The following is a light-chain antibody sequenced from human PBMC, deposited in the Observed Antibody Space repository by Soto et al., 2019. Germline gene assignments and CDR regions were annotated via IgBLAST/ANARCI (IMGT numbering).Light chain of an antibody. Sequence: QSALTQPASVSGSPGQSITISCTGTSSDVGGYNYVSWYQQHPGKAPKLMIYDVSNRPSGVSNRFSGSKSGNTASLTISGLQPEHGADYYGPSYTSPSPRVFGGGTKVPAL. CDR2: DVS. CDR3: PSYTSPSPRV. V-gene: IGLV2-14*01. CDR1: SSDVGGYNY. J-gene: IGLJ2*01.